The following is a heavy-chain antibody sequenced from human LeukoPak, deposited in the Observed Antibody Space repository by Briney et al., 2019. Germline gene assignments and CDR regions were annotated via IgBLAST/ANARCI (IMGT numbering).Heavy chain of an antibody. CDR2: ISYSGST. CDR3: SKSPVGNVLDS. J-gene: IGHJ5*01. D-gene: IGHD2-8*01. Sequence: PSETLSLTCTVSGGSVSRDNYSWSWIRQPPGKGLEWIGYISYSGSTNYNPSLKSRVTISVDTSKNQFSLKLRSVTAADTAVYYCSKSPVGNVLDSWGQGTLVTVSS. CDR1: GGSVSRDNYS. V-gene: IGHV4-61*01.